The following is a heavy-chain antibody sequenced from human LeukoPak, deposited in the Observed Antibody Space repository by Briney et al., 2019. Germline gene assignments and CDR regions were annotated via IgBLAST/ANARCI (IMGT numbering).Heavy chain of an antibody. CDR3: ATNRDY. V-gene: IGHV3-7*01. J-gene: IGHJ4*02. Sequence: GGSLRLSVAASGFTFISYGMSWFRQAPGKGLEWVANIKQDGSEKYYVDSVKGRFTTSRDNAKNSLYLQMNSLGAEDTAVYYCATNRDYWGQGTLVTVSS. D-gene: IGHD1-14*01. CDR2: IKQDGSEK. CDR1: GFTFISYG.